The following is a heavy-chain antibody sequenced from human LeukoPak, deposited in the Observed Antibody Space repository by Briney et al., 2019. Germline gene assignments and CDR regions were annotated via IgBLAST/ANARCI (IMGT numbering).Heavy chain of an antibody. CDR3: ARQGHGSGYPDL. D-gene: IGHD3-10*01. CDR2: IYRTGNT. Sequence: SETQSLTCAVYGGSFSGYYWSWIRQPPGKGLELLGEIYRTGNTNYNPSLRSRVSISVDTSKNQFSLKLSSVTAADTAMYYCARQGHGSGYPDLWGRGTLVTVSS. V-gene: IGHV4-34*01. CDR1: GGSFSGYY. J-gene: IGHJ2*01.